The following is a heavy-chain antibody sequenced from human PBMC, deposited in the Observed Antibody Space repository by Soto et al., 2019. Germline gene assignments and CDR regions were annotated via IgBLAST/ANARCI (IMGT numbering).Heavy chain of an antibody. J-gene: IGHJ4*02. CDR2: ISAYNGNT. CDR3: ARGVSEAYRPIDY. Sequence: QVRLVQSGPEVKKPGASVKVSCEASGYTFTTYGIIWVRQAPGQGLEWMGWISAYNGNTLYAQRLRGRVTMTTETSTSTAHMELRSLRSDDTAVYYCARGVSEAYRPIDYWGQGTLLTVSS. CDR1: GYTFTTYG. V-gene: IGHV1-18*04.